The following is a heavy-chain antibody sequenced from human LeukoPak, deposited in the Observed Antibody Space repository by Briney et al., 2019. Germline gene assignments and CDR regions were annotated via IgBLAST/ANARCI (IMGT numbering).Heavy chain of an antibody. V-gene: IGHV1-18*01. J-gene: IGHJ4*02. CDR2: ISAYNGNT. Sequence: GASVKVSCKASGYTFTSYGISWVRQAPGQGLEWMGWISAYNGNTNYAQKLQGRVTMTTDTSTSTAYMELRSLRSDDTAVYYCARDDVVVTAIPEYYFDYWGQGTLVTVSS. D-gene: IGHD2-21*02. CDR1: GYTFTSYG. CDR3: ARDDVVVTAIPEYYFDY.